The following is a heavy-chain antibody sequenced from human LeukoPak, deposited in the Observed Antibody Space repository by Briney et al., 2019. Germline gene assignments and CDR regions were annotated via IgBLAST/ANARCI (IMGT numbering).Heavy chain of an antibody. Sequence: SETLSLTCTVSGGSISSYYWSWIRQPPGKGLEWDGYISYSGSTNYNPSLKSRVTISLDTSKNQFSLKLSSVTAADTAVYYCARHYYGSGSYWFQHWGQGTLVTVSS. CDR2: ISYSGST. J-gene: IGHJ1*01. D-gene: IGHD3-10*01. V-gene: IGHV4-59*08. CDR3: ARHYYGSGSYWFQH. CDR1: GGSISSYY.